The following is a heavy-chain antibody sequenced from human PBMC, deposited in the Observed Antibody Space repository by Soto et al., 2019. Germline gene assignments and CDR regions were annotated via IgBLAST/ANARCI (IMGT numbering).Heavy chain of an antibody. V-gene: IGHV3-30-3*01. D-gene: IGHD4-17*01. Sequence: GGSLRLSCAASGFTFNIYALHWVRQAPGKGLEWVAVTSFDGTKKYYSDSVKGRFTISRDNLKNTLYLQMNNLRVEDAALYFCAREDDYGYRYINYGLDVWGQGTTVTVYS. CDR2: TSFDGTKK. J-gene: IGHJ6*02. CDR3: AREDDYGYRYINYGLDV. CDR1: GFTFNIYA.